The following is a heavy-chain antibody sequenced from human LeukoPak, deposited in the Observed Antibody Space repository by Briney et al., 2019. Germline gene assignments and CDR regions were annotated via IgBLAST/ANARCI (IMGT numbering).Heavy chain of an antibody. J-gene: IGHJ4*02. Sequence: SETLSLTCTVSGGSISSSSYYWGWIRQPPGKGLEWIGRIYYSGSTCYNPSLKSRVTISVDTSKNQFSLKLSSVTAADTAVYYCARYPIVVVVAATYCFDYWGQGTLVTVSS. CDR2: IYYSGST. V-gene: IGHV4-39*01. CDR1: GGSISSSSYY. CDR3: ARYPIVVVVAATYCFDY. D-gene: IGHD2-15*01.